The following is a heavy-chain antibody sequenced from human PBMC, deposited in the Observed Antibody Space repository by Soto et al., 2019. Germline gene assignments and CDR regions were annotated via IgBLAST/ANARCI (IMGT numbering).Heavy chain of an antibody. J-gene: IGHJ5*02. CDR2: IYYSGST. CDR1: GGSISSYY. V-gene: IGHV4-59*01. CDR3: ARGMSWFDP. Sequence: SETLSLTCTVSGGSISSYYWSWIRQPPGKGLEWIGYIYYSGSTNYNPSLKSRVTISVDTSKNQFSLKLSSVTAADTAVYYCARGMSWFDPWGQGTLVTVSS.